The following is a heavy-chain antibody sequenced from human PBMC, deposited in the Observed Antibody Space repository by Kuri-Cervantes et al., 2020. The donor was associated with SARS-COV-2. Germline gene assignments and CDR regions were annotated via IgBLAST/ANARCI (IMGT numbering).Heavy chain of an antibody. D-gene: IGHD6-19*01. CDR3: AREGYSSGQDFDS. V-gene: IGHV3-23*01. Sequence: GESLKISCAASGFTFSSYWMSWVRQAPGKGLEWVSTISHSGSTIHYADSVKGRFTISRDSSKNTLFLRMYSLRGDDTAIYYCAREGYSSGQDFDSWGQGALVTVSS. CDR2: ISHSGSTI. J-gene: IGHJ4*02. CDR1: GFTFSSYW.